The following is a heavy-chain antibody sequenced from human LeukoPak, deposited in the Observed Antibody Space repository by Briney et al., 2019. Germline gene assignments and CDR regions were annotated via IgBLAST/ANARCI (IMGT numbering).Heavy chain of an antibody. CDR2: INHSGST. V-gene: IGHV4-34*01. CDR1: GGSFSGYY. D-gene: IGHD2-15*01. CDR3: ARDLAYCSNGNCYGYYYYYYYMDV. Sequence: SETLSLTCAVYGGSFSGYYWSWIRQPPGKGLEWIGEINHSGSTNYNPSLKSRVSISVDTSKNQFSLNLSSVTAADTAVYYCARDLAYCSNGNCYGYYYYYYYMDVWGKGTTVTVSS. J-gene: IGHJ6*03.